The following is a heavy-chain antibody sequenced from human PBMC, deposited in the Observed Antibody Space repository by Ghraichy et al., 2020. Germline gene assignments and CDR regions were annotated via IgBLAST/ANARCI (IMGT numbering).Heavy chain of an antibody. CDR3: VRVAILTGPQEFDP. D-gene: IGHD3-9*01. J-gene: IGHJ5*02. CDR2: IYYSGST. Sequence: SETLSLTCTVSGGSISSGDYYWSWIRQPPGKGLEWIGYIYYSGSTYYNPSLKSRVTISVDTSKNQFSLKLSSVTAADTAVYYCVRVAILTGPQEFDPWGQGTLVTVSS. V-gene: IGHV4-30-4*01. CDR1: GGSISSGDYY.